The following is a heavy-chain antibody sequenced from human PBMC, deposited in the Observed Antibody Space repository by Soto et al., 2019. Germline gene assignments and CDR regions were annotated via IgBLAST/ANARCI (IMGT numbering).Heavy chain of an antibody. D-gene: IGHD2-15*01. CDR3: ARRGTGRSDALDI. Sequence: SETLSLTCTVSGGSISSSSYYWGWIRQPPGKGLEWIGSIYYSGSTYYNPSLKSRVTISVDTSKNQFSLKLSSVTAADTAVYYCARRGTGRSDALDIWGQGTMVTVSS. J-gene: IGHJ3*02. CDR2: IYYSGST. V-gene: IGHV4-39*01. CDR1: GGSISSSSYY.